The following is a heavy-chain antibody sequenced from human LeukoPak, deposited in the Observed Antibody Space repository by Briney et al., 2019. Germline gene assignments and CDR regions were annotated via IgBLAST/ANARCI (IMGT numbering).Heavy chain of an antibody. V-gene: IGHV4-30-4*07. CDR1: GGSISSGGYS. Sequence: SQTLSLTCAVSGGSISSGGYSWSWIRQPPGKGLEWIGYVSDSGSTNYNPSLKSRVTISVDTSKNQFSLKLSSVTAADTAVYYCARQNGQLVNYWGQGILVTVSS. J-gene: IGHJ4*02. CDR2: VSDSGST. CDR3: ARQNGQLVNY. D-gene: IGHD6-6*01.